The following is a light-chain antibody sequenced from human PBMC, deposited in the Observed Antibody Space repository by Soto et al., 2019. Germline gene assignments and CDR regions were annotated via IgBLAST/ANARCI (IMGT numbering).Light chain of an antibody. CDR3: QQANRFPL. CDR1: HGIGSW. J-gene: IGKJ4*01. Sequence: DIQLTQSPSSVSASVGDRVTITCRASHGIGSWLAWYQQKPGKAPKLLIYDASSLQSGVPSRFSGSGSGTDFTLTSSSLQPEDFATYYCQQANRFPLFGGGTKVDIK. CDR2: DAS. V-gene: IGKV1-12*01.